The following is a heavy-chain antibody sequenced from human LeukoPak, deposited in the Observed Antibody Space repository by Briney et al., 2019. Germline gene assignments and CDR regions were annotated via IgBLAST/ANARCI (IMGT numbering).Heavy chain of an antibody. V-gene: IGHV1-2*02. CDR3: ARVVAGFDP. CDR2: INPHTGGT. CDR1: GYTFTAYY. J-gene: IGHJ5*02. Sequence: ASVKVSCKASGYTFTAYYMHWVRQAPGQGLEWVGWINPHTGGTNYAQKFRGRVTMTRDTSISTAYMELSRLRSDDTAVYYCARVVAGFDPWGQGTLVTVSS.